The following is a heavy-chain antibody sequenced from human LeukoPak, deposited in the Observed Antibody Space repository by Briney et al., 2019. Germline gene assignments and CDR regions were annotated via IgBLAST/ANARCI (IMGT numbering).Heavy chain of an antibody. CDR3: ARTPPTFYDSSGYYLYYFDY. Sequence: GESLKISCKGSGYTFTSYWIGWVRQMPGKGLEWMGIIYPGDSDTRYSPSFQGQVTISADKSISTAYLQWSSLKASDTAMYYCARTPPTFYDSSGYYLYYFDYWGQGTLVTVSS. J-gene: IGHJ4*02. CDR1: GYTFTSYW. V-gene: IGHV5-51*01. CDR2: IYPGDSDT. D-gene: IGHD3-22*01.